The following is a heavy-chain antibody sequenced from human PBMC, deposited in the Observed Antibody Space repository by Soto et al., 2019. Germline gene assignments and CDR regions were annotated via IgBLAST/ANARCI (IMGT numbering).Heavy chain of an antibody. Sequence: LRLSCAASGFTFSSYAMSWVRQAPGKGLEWVSAISGSGGSTYYADSVKGRFTISRDNSKNTLYLQMNSLRAEDTAVYYCAKRGYCSSTSCSAFDPWGQGTLVTVSS. V-gene: IGHV3-23*01. CDR1: GFTFSSYA. J-gene: IGHJ5*02. CDR2: ISGSGGST. CDR3: AKRGYCSSTSCSAFDP. D-gene: IGHD2-2*01.